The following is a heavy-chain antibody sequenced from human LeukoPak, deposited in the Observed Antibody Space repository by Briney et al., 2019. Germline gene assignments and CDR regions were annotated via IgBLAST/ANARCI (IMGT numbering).Heavy chain of an antibody. Sequence: GGSLRLSCAASGFTFSSYGMHWVRQAPGKGLEWVAVIWYDGSNKYYADSVKGRFTISRDNSKNTLYLQMNSLRAEDTAVYYCAREAVAGTEGSLQHWGQGTLVTVSS. CDR3: AREAVAGTEGSLQH. CDR2: IWYDGSNK. J-gene: IGHJ1*01. D-gene: IGHD6-19*01. CDR1: GFTFSSYG. V-gene: IGHV3-33*01.